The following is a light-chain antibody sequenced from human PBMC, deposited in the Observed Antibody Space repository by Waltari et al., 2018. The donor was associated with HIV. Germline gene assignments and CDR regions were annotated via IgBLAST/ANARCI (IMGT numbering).Light chain of an antibody. CDR3: TSYTTSSTLL. J-gene: IGLJ2*01. V-gene: IGLV2-14*03. CDR2: DVS. CDR1: SSDVGGYNY. Sequence: QSALTQPAPVSGSPGQSITISCTGTSSDVGGYNYVSWYQDHPGKAPKLMIYDVSNRPSGVSNRFSGSKSGNTASLTISGLQAEDEADYYCTSYTTSSTLLFGGGTKLTVL.